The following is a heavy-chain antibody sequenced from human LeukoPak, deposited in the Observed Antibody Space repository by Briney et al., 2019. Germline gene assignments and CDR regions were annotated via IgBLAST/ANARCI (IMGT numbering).Heavy chain of an antibody. Sequence: ASVKVSCKVSGYTLTELSMHWVRQAPGKGLEWMGGFDPEDGETIYAQKFQGRVTMTKDTSTDTAYMELSSLRSEDTAVYYCATPGGPQYYYYYGMDVWGQRTTVTASS. D-gene: IGHD3-16*01. CDR2: FDPEDGET. J-gene: IGHJ6*02. CDR3: ATPGGPQYYYYYGMDV. CDR1: GYTLTELS. V-gene: IGHV1-24*01.